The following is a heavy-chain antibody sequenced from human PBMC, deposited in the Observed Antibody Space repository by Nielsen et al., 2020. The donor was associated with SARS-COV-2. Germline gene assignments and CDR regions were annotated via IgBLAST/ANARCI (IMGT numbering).Heavy chain of an antibody. CDR1: GFSLSNARMG. Sequence: SGPTLVKPTETLTLTCTVSGFSLSNARMGVGWIRQPPGRALESLAHIFSNDEKSYSTSLKSRLTISKDTSKSQVVLTMTNMDPVDTATYYCARIQLEPRLFYFYYSMDVWGKGTTVTVSS. V-gene: IGHV2-26*01. J-gene: IGHJ6*03. CDR3: ARIQLEPRLFYFYYSMDV. CDR2: IFSNDEK. D-gene: IGHD1-14*01.